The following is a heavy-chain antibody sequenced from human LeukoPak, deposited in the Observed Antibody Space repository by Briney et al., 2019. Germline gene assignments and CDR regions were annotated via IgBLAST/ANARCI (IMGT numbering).Heavy chain of an antibody. CDR2: INADGSTT. J-gene: IGHJ3*01. CDR1: GFTFGNSW. CDR3: VVVVEPPDSDGFDV. V-gene: IGHV3-74*01. D-gene: IGHD1-14*01. Sequence: GGSLRLSCAASGFTFGNSWVHWVRQAPGKGLVWFSLINADGSTTTYADSVKGRFTISRDNARNTLSLQMNSLTIEDTAVYYCVVVVEPPDSDGFDVWGQGTMITVSS.